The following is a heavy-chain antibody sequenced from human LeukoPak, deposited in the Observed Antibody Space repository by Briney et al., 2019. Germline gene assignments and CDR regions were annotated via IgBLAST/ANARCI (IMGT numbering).Heavy chain of an antibody. V-gene: IGHV3-48*04. CDR3: AELGITMIGGV. Sequence: GGSLRLSCAASGFTFSSHWMYWVRHAPGKGLEWVSYISSSGSTIYYADSVKGRFTISRDNAKNSLYLQMNSLRAEDTAVYYCAELGITMIGGVWGKGTTVTISS. CDR1: GFTFSSHW. J-gene: IGHJ6*04. CDR2: ISSSGSTI. D-gene: IGHD3-10*02.